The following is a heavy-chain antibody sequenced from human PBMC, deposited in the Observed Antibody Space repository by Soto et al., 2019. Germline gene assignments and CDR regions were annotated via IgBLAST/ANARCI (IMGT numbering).Heavy chain of an antibody. J-gene: IGHJ3*02. Sequence: QPGGSLRLSCAASGFTFSGSAMHWVRQASGKGLEWVGRIRSKANSYATAYAASVKGRFTISRDDSKNTAYLQMNSLKTEDTAVYYCTRQGYYDSSGYSGLTAFDIWGQGTMVTVSS. CDR3: TRQGYYDSSGYSGLTAFDI. D-gene: IGHD3-22*01. CDR1: GFTFSGSA. V-gene: IGHV3-73*01. CDR2: IRSKANSYAT.